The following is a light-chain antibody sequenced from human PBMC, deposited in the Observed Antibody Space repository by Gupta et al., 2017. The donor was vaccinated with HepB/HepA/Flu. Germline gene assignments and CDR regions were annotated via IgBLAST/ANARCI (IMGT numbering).Light chain of an antibody. CDR3: CSDAGSDFLV. CDR1: SSDVGGYNY. J-gene: IGLJ2*01. CDR2: DVS. Sequence: QSALTQPRSVSGSPGQSVTISSTGTSSDVGGYNYVSWYQQHTGKPPQLMIYDVSKRPAGVPDRFSASKSGNTASLTISAHQAEDDADYYYCSDAGSDFLVFGGGTKLTVL. V-gene: IGLV2-11*01.